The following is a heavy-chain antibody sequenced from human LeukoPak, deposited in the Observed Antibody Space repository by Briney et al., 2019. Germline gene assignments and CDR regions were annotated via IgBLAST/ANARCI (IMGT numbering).Heavy chain of an antibody. J-gene: IGHJ6*02. D-gene: IGHD2-2*02. CDR2: IIPILGIA. Sequence: GASVKVSCKASGGTFSSYTISWVRQAPGQGLEWMGRIIPILGIANYAQKFQGRVTITADKSTSTAYMELSSLRSEDTAVYYCAGYCSSTSYYTEKRLNYGMDVWGQGTTVTVSS. V-gene: IGHV1-69*02. CDR3: AGYCSSTSYYTEKRLNYGMDV. CDR1: GGTFSSYT.